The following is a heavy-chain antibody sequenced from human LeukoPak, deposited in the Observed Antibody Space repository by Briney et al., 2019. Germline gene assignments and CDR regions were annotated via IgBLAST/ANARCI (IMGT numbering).Heavy chain of an antibody. D-gene: IGHD4-17*01. CDR3: ARELYGDYAGGY. J-gene: IGHJ4*02. CDR2: IYSGGST. Sequence: GGSLRLSCAASGFTVSSNYMSWVRQAPGKGLEWVSVIYSGGSTYYAGSVKGRFTISRDNSKNTLYLQMNSLRAEDTAVYYCARELYGDYAGGYWGQGTLVTVSS. V-gene: IGHV3-66*01. CDR1: GFTVSSNY.